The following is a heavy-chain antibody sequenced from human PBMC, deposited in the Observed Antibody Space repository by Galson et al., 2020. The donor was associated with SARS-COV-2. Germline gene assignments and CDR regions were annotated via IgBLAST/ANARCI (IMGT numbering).Heavy chain of an antibody. V-gene: IGHV4-59*01. Sequence: ETSETLSLTCTVSGGSISSYYWSWIRQPPGKGLEWIGYIYYSGSTNYNPSLKSRVTISVDTSKNQFSLKLSSVTAADTAVYYCARDYYDSSGEYYFDYWGQGTLVTVSS. CDR3: ARDYYDSSGEYYFDY. D-gene: IGHD3-22*01. CDR1: GGSISSYY. CDR2: IYYSGST. J-gene: IGHJ4*02.